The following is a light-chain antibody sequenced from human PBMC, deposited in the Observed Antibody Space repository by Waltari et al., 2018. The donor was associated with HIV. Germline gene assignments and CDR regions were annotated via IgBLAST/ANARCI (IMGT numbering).Light chain of an antibody. CDR3: VLYMGSGIWV. CDR2: STN. Sequence: QTVVTQEPSFSVSPGGTVTLTCSLSSGSVSTNYYPSWYQQTPGQAPRTLIYSTNTRSSGVPDRFSGSILGNKAALTSTGAQADDESDYYCVLYMGSGIWVFGGGTKLTVL. V-gene: IGLV8-61*01. CDR1: SGSVSTNYY. J-gene: IGLJ3*02.